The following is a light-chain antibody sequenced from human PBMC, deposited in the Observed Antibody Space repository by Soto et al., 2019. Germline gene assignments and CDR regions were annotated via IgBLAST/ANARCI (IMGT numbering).Light chain of an antibody. CDR3: SSYTSSDTYV. Sequence: QSVVTQPASVSGSPGPAITISRTGNSSNVGGYNYVSWYQQHPAKAPKLMIYDVSNRPSGVSNRFSGSKSGNTASLTISGLQTEDEADYYCSSYTSSDTYVFGTGTKVTVL. CDR1: SSNVGGYNY. V-gene: IGLV2-14*01. J-gene: IGLJ1*01. CDR2: DVS.